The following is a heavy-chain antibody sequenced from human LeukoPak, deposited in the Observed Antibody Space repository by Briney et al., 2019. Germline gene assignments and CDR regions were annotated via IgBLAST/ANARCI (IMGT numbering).Heavy chain of an antibody. CDR3: ATDYWGRGREFDY. CDR1: GYTLTELS. CDR2: FDPEDGET. Sequence: ASVKVSCKVSGYTLTELSMHWVRQAPGKGLEWMGGFDPEDGETIYAQKFQGRVTMTEDTSTDTAYMELSSLRSEDTAVYYCATDYWGRGREFDYGGQEPLVTVSS. D-gene: IGHD3-16*01. J-gene: IGHJ4*02. V-gene: IGHV1-24*01.